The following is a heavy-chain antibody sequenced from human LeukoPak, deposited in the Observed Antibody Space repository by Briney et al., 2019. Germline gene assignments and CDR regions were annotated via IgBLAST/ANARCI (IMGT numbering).Heavy chain of an antibody. J-gene: IGHJ3*02. D-gene: IGHD3-22*01. CDR2: ISSSSYI. CDR3: AKIVADDAFDI. Sequence: GGSLRLSCAASGFTFSSYAMNWVRQAPGKGLEWVSSISSSSYIYYADSVKGRFTISRDNAKNSLYLQMNSLRAEDTAVYYCAKIVADDAFDIWGQGTMVTVSS. V-gene: IGHV3-21*01. CDR1: GFTFSSYA.